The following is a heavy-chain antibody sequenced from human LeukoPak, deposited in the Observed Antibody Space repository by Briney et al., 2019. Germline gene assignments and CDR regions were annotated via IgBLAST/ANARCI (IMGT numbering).Heavy chain of an antibody. CDR3: ARFVGSQSGYYYGRAEYFQH. J-gene: IGHJ1*01. D-gene: IGHD3-22*01. V-gene: IGHV4-59*08. CDR1: GGSISSYY. CDR2: IYYSGST. Sequence: PSETLSLTCTVSGGSISSYYWSWIRQPPGKGLEWIGYIYYSGSTNYNPSLKSRVTISVDTSKNQFSLKLSSVTAADTAVYYCARFVGSQSGYYYGRAEYFQHWGQGTLVTVSS.